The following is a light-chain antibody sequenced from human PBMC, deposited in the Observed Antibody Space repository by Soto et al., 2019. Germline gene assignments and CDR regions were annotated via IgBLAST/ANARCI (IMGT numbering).Light chain of an antibody. J-gene: IGLJ2*01. CDR2: DNN. Sequence: QSALTQPPSASGTPGQRVTITCSGSNSNIGSNTVNWYQQLPGTAPKLLVYDNNKRPSGVPGRCSDSKSGTSASLAISGLQSEDEADYYCASWDDRLNAVVFGGGTKLTVL. CDR3: ASWDDRLNAVV. V-gene: IGLV1-44*01. CDR1: NSNIGSNT.